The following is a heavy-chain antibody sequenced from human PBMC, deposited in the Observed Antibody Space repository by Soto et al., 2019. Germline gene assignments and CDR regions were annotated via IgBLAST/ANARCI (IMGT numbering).Heavy chain of an antibody. J-gene: IGHJ6*02. CDR3: AKQQGPGTPYYYAMDV. CDR1: GFTFSSYA. V-gene: IGHV3-23*01. CDR2: IRSSGDRT. D-gene: IGHD1-1*01. Sequence: EVQLLESGGGLVQPGGSLRLSCAASGFTFSSYAMSWVRQAPGKGLEWVSVIRSSGDRTYYADSVKGRFTISRDNSKNPLKKQMNSLRAEDTAVYYCAKQQGPGTPYYYAMDVWGQGTTVTVSS.